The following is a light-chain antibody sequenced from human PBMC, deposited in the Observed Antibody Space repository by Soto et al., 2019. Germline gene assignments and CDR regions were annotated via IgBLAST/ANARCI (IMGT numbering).Light chain of an antibody. J-gene: IGLJ1*01. V-gene: IGLV1-51*02. CDR2: ENN. CDR3: GTWDSSLSASYV. CDR1: SSNIGNNY. Sequence: QSVLTHPPSVSAAPGQKVTISCSGSSSNIGNNYVSWYQQLPGTAPKLLIYENNKRPSGIPDRFSGSKSGTSATLGITGLQTGDEADYYGGTWDSSLSASYVFGTGTKLTVL.